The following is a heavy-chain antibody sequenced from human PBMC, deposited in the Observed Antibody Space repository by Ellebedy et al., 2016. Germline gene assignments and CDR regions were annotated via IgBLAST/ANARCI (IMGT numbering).Heavy chain of an antibody. CDR3: ARDGPGSTSLEFDH. J-gene: IGHJ4*02. D-gene: IGHD6-6*01. CDR1: GASVSTDH. Sequence: SETLSLTCTVSGASVSTDHWSWIRQPPGKGLEWIGYIHYSGSTSNNPSLKGRVTISLNTSKNQFSLRLTSVTAADTAVYYCARDGPGSTSLEFDHWGQGTLVTVSS. CDR2: IHYSGST. V-gene: IGHV4-59*02.